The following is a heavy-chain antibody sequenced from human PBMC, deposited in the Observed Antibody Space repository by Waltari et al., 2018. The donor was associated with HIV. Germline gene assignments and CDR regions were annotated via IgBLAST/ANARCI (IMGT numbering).Heavy chain of an antibody. Sequence: EVQLLESGGGLVQPGGSLRLSCTASGFTFSTYAINWVRQAPGKGLEWVSAIDGSGNNIHYADSVKGRFTISRENSKNTVYLKMYSLRGEDTAIYYCAKDGYGWGRLHYWGQGTLVTVSS. CDR2: IDGSGNNI. J-gene: IGHJ4*02. CDR3: AKDGYGWGRLHY. D-gene: IGHD3-16*01. CDR1: GFTFSTYA. V-gene: IGHV3-23*05.